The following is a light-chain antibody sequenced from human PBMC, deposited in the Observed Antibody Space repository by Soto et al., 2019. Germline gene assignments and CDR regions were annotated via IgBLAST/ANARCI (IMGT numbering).Light chain of an antibody. CDR3: QQRGDWPPIT. J-gene: IGKJ5*01. Sequence: EIVLTQSPATLSLSPGERAILSCRASQSVSTFLAWFQQKPGQPPRLLIYNASTSTTGIPARFSGSGSGTDFTLTITSLEPEDFAVYYCQQRGDWPPITFGQATRLEIK. CDR2: NAS. V-gene: IGKV3-11*01. CDR1: QSVSTF.